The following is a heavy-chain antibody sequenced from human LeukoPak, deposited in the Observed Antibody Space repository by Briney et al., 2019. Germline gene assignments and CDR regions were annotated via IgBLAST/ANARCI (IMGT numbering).Heavy chain of an antibody. D-gene: IGHD3-10*01. J-gene: IGHJ4*02. V-gene: IGHV3-30*14. CDR2: TSSFDGSNK. Sequence: GGSLRLSCAVSGLTFSSSWMDWVRQAPGKGLEWVAVTSSFDGSNKYYADSVKGRFTISRDNSKNTVYLQMNSLSSEDTAVYYCAKEKFGESLDYWGQGTLVTVSS. CDR3: AKEKFGESLDY. CDR1: GLTFSSSW.